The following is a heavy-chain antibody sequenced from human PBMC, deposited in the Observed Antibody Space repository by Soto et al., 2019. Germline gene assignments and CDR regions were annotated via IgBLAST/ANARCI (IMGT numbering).Heavy chain of an antibody. J-gene: IGHJ3*02. Sequence: QITLKESGPTLVKPTQTLTLTCAFSGFSLTTSGVGVGWIRQPPGKALEWLALIYWDDNKSHNPSLKSRLTITKDTSKNQVALTLTNMDPVDTATYYCAHRRMATAGNAFDIWGQGTMVTVSS. CDR2: IYWDDNK. CDR1: GFSLTTSGVG. V-gene: IGHV2-5*02. CDR3: AHRRMATAGNAFDI. D-gene: IGHD6-13*01.